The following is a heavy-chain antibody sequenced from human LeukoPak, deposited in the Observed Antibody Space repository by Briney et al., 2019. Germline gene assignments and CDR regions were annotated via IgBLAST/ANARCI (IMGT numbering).Heavy chain of an antibody. Sequence: ASVKVSCKVSGYTLTELSMHWVRQAPGKGLEWMGGFDPEDGETIYAQKFQGRVTMTEDTSTDTAYMELSSLRSEDTAVYYCATLMVRRVIRLNWFDPWGQGTLVTVSS. D-gene: IGHD3-10*01. CDR3: ATLMVRRVIRLNWFDP. J-gene: IGHJ5*02. CDR2: FDPEDGET. V-gene: IGHV1-24*01. CDR1: GYTLTELS.